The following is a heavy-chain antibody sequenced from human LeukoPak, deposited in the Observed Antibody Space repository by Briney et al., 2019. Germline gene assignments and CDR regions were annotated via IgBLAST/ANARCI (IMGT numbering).Heavy chain of an antibody. J-gene: IGHJ4*02. CDR2: IYYSGST. Sequence: PSETLSLTCTVSGGSISSYYWSWIRQPPGKGLEWIGYIYYSGSTNYNPSLKSRVTISVDTSKNQFSLKLSSVTAADTAVYYCAAYYYDSSGYYLPFDYWGQGTLVTVSS. CDR1: GGSISSYY. D-gene: IGHD3-22*01. V-gene: IGHV4-59*01. CDR3: AAYYYDSSGYYLPFDY.